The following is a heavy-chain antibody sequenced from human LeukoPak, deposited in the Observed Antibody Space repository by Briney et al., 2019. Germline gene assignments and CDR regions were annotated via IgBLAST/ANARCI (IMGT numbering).Heavy chain of an antibody. CDR3: ARSSITTVRGVIKSTTSWYHYYNMDV. J-gene: IGHJ6*03. D-gene: IGHD3-10*01. Sequence: GGSLRLSCAASGFTLSTYGIHWVRQAPGKGLEWVAFIRYDGSNKYYADSVKGRFTISKDNSKNTLFLQMNSLRAEDTAVYYCARSSITTVRGVIKSTTSWYHYYNMDVWGKGTTVTVSS. V-gene: IGHV3-30*02. CDR1: GFTLSTYG. CDR2: IRYDGSNK.